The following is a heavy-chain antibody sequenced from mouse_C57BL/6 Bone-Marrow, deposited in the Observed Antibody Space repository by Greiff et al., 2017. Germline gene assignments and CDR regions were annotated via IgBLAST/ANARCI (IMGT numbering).Heavy chain of an antibody. V-gene: IGHV1-39*01. CDR3: ARGYDYDYAMDY. J-gene: IGHJ4*01. CDR2: INPNYGTT. D-gene: IGHD2-4*01. Sequence: EVKLMESGPELVKPGASVKISCKASGYSFTDYNMNWVKQSNGKSLEWIGVINPNYGTTSYNQKFKGKATLTVAKSSSTAYMQLNSLTSEDSAVYYCARGYDYDYAMDYWGQGTSVTVSS. CDR1: GYSFTDYN.